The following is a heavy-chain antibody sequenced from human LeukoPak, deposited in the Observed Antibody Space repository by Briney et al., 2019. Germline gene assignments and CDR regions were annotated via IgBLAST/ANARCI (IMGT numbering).Heavy chain of an antibody. V-gene: IGHV3-21*01. D-gene: IGHD2/OR15-2a*01. CDR2: ISSSSGYI. CDR3: ARYHPNIPFDY. J-gene: IGHJ4*02. CDR1: GFTFSSYS. Sequence: LGGSLRLSCAASGFTFSSYSMNWVRQAPGKGLEWVSSISSSSGYIYYADSVKGRFTISRDNAKNSLYLQMNSLRAEDTAVYYCARYHPNIPFDYWGQGTLVTVSS.